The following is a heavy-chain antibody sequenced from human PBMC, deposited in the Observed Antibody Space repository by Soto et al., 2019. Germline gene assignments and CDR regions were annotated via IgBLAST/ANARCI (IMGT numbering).Heavy chain of an antibody. J-gene: IGHJ6*02. CDR2: INPSGGST. CDR1: GYTFTSHY. CDR3: ARDTDTVVVPAAMLFYYYYGMDV. D-gene: IGHD2-2*01. V-gene: IGHV1-46*01. Sequence: GASVKVSCKASGYTFTSHYMHWVRQAPGQGLEWMGIINPSGGSTSYAQKFQGRVTMTRDTSTSTVYMELSSLRSEDTAVYYCARDTDTVVVPAAMLFYYYYGMDVWGQGTTVTVSS.